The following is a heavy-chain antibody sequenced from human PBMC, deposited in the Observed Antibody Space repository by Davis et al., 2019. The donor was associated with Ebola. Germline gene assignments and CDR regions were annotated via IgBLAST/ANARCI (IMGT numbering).Heavy chain of an antibody. V-gene: IGHV1-46*01. J-gene: IGHJ6*02. CDR1: GYTFTNYY. Sequence: AASVKVSCKASGYTFTNYYMHWVRQAPGQGLERMGMINPNEGRPIYAQKFQGRVTITADESTSTAYMELSSLRSEDTAVYYCARDRRDGYNYNYYYYGMDVWGQGTTVTVSS. D-gene: IGHD5-24*01. CDR2: INPNEGRP. CDR3: ARDRRDGYNYNYYYYGMDV.